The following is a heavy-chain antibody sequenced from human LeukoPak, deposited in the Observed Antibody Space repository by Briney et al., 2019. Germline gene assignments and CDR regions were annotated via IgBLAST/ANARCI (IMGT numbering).Heavy chain of an antibody. CDR3: TRKHDNPMMHWYFSL. V-gene: IGHV1-8*01. CDR1: GYTFTNFD. CDR2: MNPSSGDT. D-gene: IGHD1-14*01. Sequence: ASVKVSCKASGYTFTNFDINWVRQATGQGPEWMGWMNPSSGDTGIAQKFQGRLTLTRDTSLSTAYMELSHLTSEDTAIYFCTRKHDNPMMHWYFSLWGRGSLVIVS. J-gene: IGHJ2*01.